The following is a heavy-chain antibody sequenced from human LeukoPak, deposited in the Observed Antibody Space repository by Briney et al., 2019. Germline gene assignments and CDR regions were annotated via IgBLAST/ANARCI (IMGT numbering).Heavy chain of an antibody. CDR3: ARVNGYNDWNYFDY. CDR1: GYTFTSYG. D-gene: IGHD5-24*01. V-gene: IGHV1-18*01. CDR2: ISAYIGNT. J-gene: IGHJ4*02. Sequence: ASVKVSCKASGYTFTSYGINWVRQAPGQGLEWMGWISAYIGNTNYAQKLQGRVTMTTDTSTSTAYMELRSLRSDDTAVYYCARVNGYNDWNYFDYWGQGTLVTVSS.